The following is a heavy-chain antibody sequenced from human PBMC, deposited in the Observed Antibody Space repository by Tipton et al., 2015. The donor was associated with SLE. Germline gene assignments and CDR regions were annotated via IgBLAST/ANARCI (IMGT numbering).Heavy chain of an antibody. Sequence: TLSLTCAVSGGSISSGGYSWSWIRQPPGKGLEWIGYIYHSGSTYYNPSLKSRVTISVDTSKSQFSLKLSSVTAADTAVYYCARSPPYYYDSSGLDYWGQGTLVTVSS. J-gene: IGHJ4*02. V-gene: IGHV4-30-2*02. CDR3: ARSPPYYYDSSGLDY. CDR2: IYHSGST. D-gene: IGHD3-22*01. CDR1: GGSISSGGYS.